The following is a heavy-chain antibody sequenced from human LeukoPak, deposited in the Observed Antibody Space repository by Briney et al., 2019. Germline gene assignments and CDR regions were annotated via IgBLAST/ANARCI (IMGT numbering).Heavy chain of an antibody. CDR2: ISRSSQAI. CDR3: AGDPSVGSTWYYYVDV. CDR1: GVSLGSYA. D-gene: IGHD6-13*01. V-gene: IGHV3-48*04. Sequence: PGGSLRLSCEASGVSLGSYAMSWIRQAPGRGLEYIAYISRSSQAINYAESVRGRFTVSRDNARNSLYLDMNGLRAEDTAVYYCAGDPSVGSTWYYYVDVWGEGTTVTVS. J-gene: IGHJ6*03.